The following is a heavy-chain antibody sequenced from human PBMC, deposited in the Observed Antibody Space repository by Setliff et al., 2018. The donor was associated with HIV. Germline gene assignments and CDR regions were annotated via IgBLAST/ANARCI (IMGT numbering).Heavy chain of an antibody. CDR3: ARETQQSYKIVTGYNYYYGIDV. D-gene: IGHD3-9*01. J-gene: IGHJ6*02. CDR2: IDNSGNT. Sequence: SETLSLTCAVSGVSISAYFWSWIRQTPEKGLEWIGYIDNSGNTNYNPSLRRRVTISADTSKNQVSLRLRSVTAADTAVYYCARETQQSYKIVTGYNYYYGIDVWGQGTTVTVSS. CDR1: GVSISAYF. V-gene: IGHV4-59*01.